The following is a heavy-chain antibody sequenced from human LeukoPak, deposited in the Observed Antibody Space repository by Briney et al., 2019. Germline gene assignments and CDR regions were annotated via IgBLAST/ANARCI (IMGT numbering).Heavy chain of an antibody. Sequence: GGSLRLSCAASGFTFSSYAMHWVRQAPGKGLEYVSAISSNGGSTYYANSVKGRFTISRDNSKSTLYLQMGSLRAEDMAVYYCARGRGSKPYYYYYMDAWGKGTTVTVSS. V-gene: IGHV3-64*01. J-gene: IGHJ6*03. CDR2: ISSNGGST. CDR3: ARGRGSKPYYYYYMDA. D-gene: IGHD3-16*01. CDR1: GFTFSSYA.